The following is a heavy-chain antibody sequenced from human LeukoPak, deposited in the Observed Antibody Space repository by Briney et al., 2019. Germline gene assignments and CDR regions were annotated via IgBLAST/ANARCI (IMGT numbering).Heavy chain of an antibody. Sequence: PGGSLRLSCAASGFTVSSNDMSWVRQAPGKGLEWVSLIYSGVRTYYAESVKGRFTVSRDNSKSTLYLQMSSLRAEDTAVYYCVSYYWGQGTLVTVSS. CDR3: VSYY. V-gene: IGHV3-66*01. CDR2: IYSGVRT. J-gene: IGHJ4*02. CDR1: GFTVSSND.